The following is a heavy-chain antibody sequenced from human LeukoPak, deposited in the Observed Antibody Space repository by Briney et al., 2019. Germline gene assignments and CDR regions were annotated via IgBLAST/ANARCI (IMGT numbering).Heavy chain of an antibody. D-gene: IGHD1-26*01. J-gene: IGHJ4*02. CDR2: VNYSGNT. Sequence: QPSETLPLTCAVYGGSFSGYYWAWIRQPPGKGLEWIGIVNYSGNTYYNPSLKSRVAISVDTSKNHFSLKLSSVTVADTAVYYCARHVPKTTVGAFDYWGQGTLVTVSS. CDR3: ARHVPKTTVGAFDY. CDR1: GGSFSGYY. V-gene: IGHV4-34*01.